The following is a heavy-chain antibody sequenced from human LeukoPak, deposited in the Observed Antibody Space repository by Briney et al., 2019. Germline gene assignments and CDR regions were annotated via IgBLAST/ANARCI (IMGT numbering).Heavy chain of an antibody. CDR3: AREGYNPGDYFFDS. Sequence: GGSLRLFCAASGFTFSSYWMHWVRQAPGKGLVWVSRIFNDGSGPIYADAVQGRFTISRDNAKNTLYLEMNTLRDEDTAVYYCAREGYNPGDYFFDSWGQGTLVTVSS. CDR2: IFNDGSGP. D-gene: IGHD2-21*02. V-gene: IGHV3-74*01. J-gene: IGHJ4*02. CDR1: GFTFSSYW.